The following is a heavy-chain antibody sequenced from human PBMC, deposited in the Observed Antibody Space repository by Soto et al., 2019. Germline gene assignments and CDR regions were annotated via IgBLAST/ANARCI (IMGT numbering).Heavy chain of an antibody. CDR2: ISGSGGST. CDR1: GFTFSSYA. V-gene: IGHV3-23*01. CDR3: ATYPGNYDIDP. D-gene: IGHD3-9*01. Sequence: GGSLRLSCAASGFTFSSYAMSWVSQAPGKGLEWVSAISGSGGSTYYADSVKGRFTISRDNSKNTLYLQMNSLRAEDTAVYYCATYPGNYDIDPWGQGTLVTVSS. J-gene: IGHJ5*02.